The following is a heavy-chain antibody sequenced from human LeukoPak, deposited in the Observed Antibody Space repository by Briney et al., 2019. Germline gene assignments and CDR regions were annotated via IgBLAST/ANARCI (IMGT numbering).Heavy chain of an antibody. D-gene: IGHD6-19*01. CDR2: ISGSGGST. Sequence: GGSLRLSCAASGFTFSNYAMSWVRQAPGKGLEWVSLISGSGGSTYYADSVKGRFTISRDNSKNTLYLQMNSLRAEDTAVYYCAKLRSDSSGWYYFEYWGQGTLVTVSS. J-gene: IGHJ4*02. V-gene: IGHV3-23*01. CDR3: AKLRSDSSGWYYFEY. CDR1: GFTFSNYA.